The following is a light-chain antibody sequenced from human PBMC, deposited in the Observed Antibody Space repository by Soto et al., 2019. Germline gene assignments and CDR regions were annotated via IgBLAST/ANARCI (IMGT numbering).Light chain of an antibody. J-gene: IGLJ1*01. V-gene: IGLV2-11*01. CDR3: SSHTGSSVV. CDR1: SSDVGGYNY. Sequence: QSALTQPRSVSGSPGQSVTISCTGTSSDVGGYNYVSWYQQHPGKAPNLMIYDVTTRPSRVPDRFSVSKSGNTASLTISALQAKDEADYYCSSHTGSSVVFGTGTKVTAL. CDR2: DVT.